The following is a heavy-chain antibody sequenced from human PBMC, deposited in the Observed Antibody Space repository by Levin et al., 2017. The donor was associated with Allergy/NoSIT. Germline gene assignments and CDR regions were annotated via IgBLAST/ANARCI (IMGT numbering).Heavy chain of an antibody. CDR2: INGSGDKT. V-gene: IGHV3-23*01. D-gene: IGHD3-10*01. J-gene: IGHJ4*02. Sequence: GGSLRLSCAASGFIFRDYAMSWVRQVPGKGLEWVSIINGSGDKTWYTESVKGRFTISRDNSKNTLDLQMNSLRADDTAIYYCVKDLVSHGSGIYQGTYWGQGTLVIVSS. CDR3: VKDLVSHGSGIYQGTY. CDR1: GFIFRDYA.